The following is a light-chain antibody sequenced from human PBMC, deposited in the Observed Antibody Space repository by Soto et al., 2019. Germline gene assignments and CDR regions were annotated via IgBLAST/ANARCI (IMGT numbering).Light chain of an antibody. V-gene: IGKV3-15*01. CDR1: QSVNNN. J-gene: IGKJ2*01. Sequence: VVMTQSPASLSVSPGERATLSCRASQSVNNNLAWYHQRPGQAPRLLMYSTSARATGVPARISGSGSGTEFTLTISSLQSEDFATYYCQQSSSIPRTFGQGTKLEIK. CDR2: STS. CDR3: QQSSSIPRT.